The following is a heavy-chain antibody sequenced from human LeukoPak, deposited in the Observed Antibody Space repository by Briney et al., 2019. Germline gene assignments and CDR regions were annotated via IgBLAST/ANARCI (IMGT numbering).Heavy chain of an antibody. J-gene: IGHJ4*02. D-gene: IGHD6-6*01. CDR2: INHSGST. V-gene: IGHV4-34*01. Sequence: LETLSLTCAVYGGSFSGYSWSRIRQPPGKGLEWIGEINHSGSTNYNPSLKSRVTISVDTSKNQFSLNLSSVTAADTAVYYCARRSIAALDYWGQGILVTVSS. CDR1: GGSFSGYS. CDR3: ARRSIAALDY.